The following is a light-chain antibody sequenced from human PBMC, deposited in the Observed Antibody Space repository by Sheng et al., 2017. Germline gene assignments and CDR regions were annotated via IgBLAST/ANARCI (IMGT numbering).Light chain of an antibody. J-gene: IGKJ1*01. V-gene: IGKV3-20*01. CDR2: GAS. CDR3: QHYGSSPAWT. CDR1: QSVSSSY. Sequence: EIVLTQSPGTLSLSPGERVTLSCRASQSVSSSYLAWYQQKPGQAPRLLIYGASKRATGIPDRFSGSGSGTDFTLTINRLEAEDFAVYYCQHYGSSPAWTFGQGTKVEIK.